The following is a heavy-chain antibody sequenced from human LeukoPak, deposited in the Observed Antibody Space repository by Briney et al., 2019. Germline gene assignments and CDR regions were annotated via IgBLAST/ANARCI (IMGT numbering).Heavy chain of an antibody. CDR1: GFTISTYW. Sequence: PGGSLRLSCTASGFTISTYWMSWVRQAPGKGLEWVANIKLDGSEKSYVDSVKGRFTISRDNAKNSLYLQMNSLRVEDTAVYYCARDTWRAVAGTSTYYYTGMDAWGQGTTVTVSS. CDR2: IKLDGSEK. J-gene: IGHJ6*02. CDR3: ARDTWRAVAGTSTYYYTGMDA. D-gene: IGHD6-19*01. V-gene: IGHV3-7*03.